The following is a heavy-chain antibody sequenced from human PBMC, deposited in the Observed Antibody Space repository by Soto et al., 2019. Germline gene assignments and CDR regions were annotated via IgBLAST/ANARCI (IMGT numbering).Heavy chain of an antibody. D-gene: IGHD2-15*01. Sequence: SETLSLTCAVYGGSFSGYYWSWIRQPPGKGLEWIGEINHSGSTNYNPSLKSRVTISVDTSKNQFSLKLSSVTAADTAVYYCARGRTVTPSYYFDYWGQGTRVTVS. CDR3: ARGRTVTPSYYFDY. J-gene: IGHJ4*02. V-gene: IGHV4-34*01. CDR1: GGSFSGYY. CDR2: INHSGST.